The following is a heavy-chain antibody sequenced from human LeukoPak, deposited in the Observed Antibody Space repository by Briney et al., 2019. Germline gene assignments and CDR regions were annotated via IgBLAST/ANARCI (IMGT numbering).Heavy chain of an antibody. D-gene: IGHD1-26*01. CDR3: AKDWSCDY. V-gene: IGHV3-23*01. J-gene: IGHJ4*02. CDR2: ISGSGDKV. Sequence: GGSLRLSCAASGFTFSNSAMTWVRQAPGKGLEWVSAISGSGDKVHYADSVKGRFTVSRDNSKNTLYLQMNSLRVEDTAIYYCAKDWSCDYWGQGTLITVSS. CDR1: GFTFSNSA.